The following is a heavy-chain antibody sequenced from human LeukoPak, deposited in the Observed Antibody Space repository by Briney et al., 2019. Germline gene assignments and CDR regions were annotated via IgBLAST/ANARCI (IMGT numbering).Heavy chain of an antibody. CDR2: ISSSSSTI. Sequence: GGSLRLSCAASGFTFSSYSMNWVRQAPGKGLEWVSYISSSSSTIYYADSMKGRFTISRDNSKNTLYLQMNSLRAEDTAVYYCVRRYMATSAEDFDYWGQGTLVTVFS. J-gene: IGHJ4*02. CDR1: GFTFSSYS. CDR3: VRRYMATSAEDFDY. D-gene: IGHD3-16*02. V-gene: IGHV3-48*01.